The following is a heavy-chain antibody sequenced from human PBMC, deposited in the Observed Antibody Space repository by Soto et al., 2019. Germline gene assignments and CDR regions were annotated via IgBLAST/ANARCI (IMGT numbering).Heavy chain of an antibody. J-gene: IGHJ1*01. V-gene: IGHV2-5*02. CDR1: GFSLSTSGVG. Sequence: ESGPTLVKPTQTLTLTCTFSGFSLSTSGVGVGWIRQPPGKALEWLALIYWDDDKRYSPSLKSRLTITKDTSKNQVVLTMTNRAPGATATYSCAHNRGSDFGSGPCDSGGQGTRVTVSS. CDR2: IYWDDDK. D-gene: IGHD3-3*01. CDR3: AHNRGSDFGSGPCDS.